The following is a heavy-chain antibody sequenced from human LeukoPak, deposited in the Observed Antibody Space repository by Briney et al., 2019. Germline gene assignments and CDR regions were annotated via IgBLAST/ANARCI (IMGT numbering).Heavy chain of an antibody. CDR1: GGTFNNYA. D-gene: IGHD4-17*01. CDR3: ARAVQVTTGGLFDY. Sequence: ASVKVSCKASGGTFNNYAISWVRQAPGQGLEWMGGIIPIFDTANYAQKFQGRVTITADKSTSTAYMELSSLRSGDTAVYYCARAVQVTTGGLFDYWGQGTLVTVSS. V-gene: IGHV1-69*06. J-gene: IGHJ4*02. CDR2: IIPIFDTA.